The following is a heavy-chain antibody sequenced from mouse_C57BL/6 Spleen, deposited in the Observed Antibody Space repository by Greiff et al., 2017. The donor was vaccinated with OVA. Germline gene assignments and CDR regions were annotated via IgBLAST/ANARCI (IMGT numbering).Heavy chain of an antibody. J-gene: IGHJ1*03. Sequence: VQLQQPGTELVKPGASVKLSCKASGYTFTSYWMHWVKQRPGQGLEWIGNINPSNGGTNYNEKFKSKATLTVDKSSSTAYMQLSSLTSEDSAVYYCAREVYYGSSYDWYFDVWGTGTTVTVSS. CDR3: AREVYYGSSYDWYFDV. D-gene: IGHD1-1*01. V-gene: IGHV1-53*01. CDR2: INPSNGGT. CDR1: GYTFTSYW.